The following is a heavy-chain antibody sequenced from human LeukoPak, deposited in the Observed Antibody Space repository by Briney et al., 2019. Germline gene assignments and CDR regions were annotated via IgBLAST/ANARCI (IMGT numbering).Heavy chain of an antibody. D-gene: IGHD7-27*01. Sequence: SQTLSLTCTISGDSVSSNSAAWNWIRQSPSRGLEWLGRTYYRSKWYNDYAVSVKSRITINPDTSKNQFSLQLNSVTPEDTAVYYCASASGGTGDLGEIDYWGQGTLVTVSS. J-gene: IGHJ4*02. V-gene: IGHV6-1*01. CDR3: ASASGGTGDLGEIDY. CDR2: TYYRSKWYN. CDR1: GDSVSSNSAA.